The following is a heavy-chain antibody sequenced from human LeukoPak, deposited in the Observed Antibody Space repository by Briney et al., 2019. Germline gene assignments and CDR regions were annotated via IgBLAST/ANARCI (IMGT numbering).Heavy chain of an antibody. CDR2: ISAYNGNT. D-gene: IGHD2-15*01. CDR1: GYTFTSYG. CDR3: AREKVVVAAMGYFDY. J-gene: IGHJ4*02. Sequence: ASVKVSCKASGYTFTSYGISWVRQAPGQGPEWMGWISAYNGNTNYAQKLQGRVTMTTDTSTSTAYMELRSLRSDDTAVYYCAREKVVVAAMGYFDYWGQGTLVTVSS. V-gene: IGHV1-18*01.